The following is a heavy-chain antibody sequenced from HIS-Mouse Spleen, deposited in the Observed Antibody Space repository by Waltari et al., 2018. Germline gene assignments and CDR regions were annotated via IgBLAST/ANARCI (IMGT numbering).Heavy chain of an antibody. V-gene: IGHV4-39*07. CDR1: GGSSSSSSYY. D-gene: IGHD6-13*01. CDR2: IYYSGST. CDR3: AREIPYSSSWYDWYFDL. J-gene: IGHJ2*01. Sequence: QLQLQESGPGLVKPSETLSLTCTVPGGSSSSSSYYWGGIRQPPGRGLEWMGSIYYSGSTYYTPSLKSRVTISVDTSKNPFSLKLSSVTAADTAVYYCAREIPYSSSWYDWYFDLWGRGTLVTVSS.